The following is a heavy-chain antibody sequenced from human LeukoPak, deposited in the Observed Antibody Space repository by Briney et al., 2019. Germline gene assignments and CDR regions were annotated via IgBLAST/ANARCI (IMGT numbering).Heavy chain of an antibody. CDR1: GGSFSGYY. J-gene: IGHJ3*02. CDR3: ARAVVPAATPDAFDI. D-gene: IGHD2-2*02. Sequence: PSETLSLTCAVYGGSFSGYYWSWIRQPPGKGLEWIGEINHSGSTNYNPSLKSRVTISVDTSKNQFSLKLSSVTAADTAVYYCARAVVPAATPDAFDIWGQGTMVTVSS. V-gene: IGHV4-34*01. CDR2: INHSGST.